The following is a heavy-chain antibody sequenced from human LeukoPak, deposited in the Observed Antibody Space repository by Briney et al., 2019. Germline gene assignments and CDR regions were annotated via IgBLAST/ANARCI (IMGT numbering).Heavy chain of an antibody. D-gene: IGHD3-9*01. V-gene: IGHV1-18*01. CDR2: ISAYNGNT. CDR1: GYTFTSYG. Sequence: ASVKVSCKASGYTFTSYGISWVRQAPGQGLEWMGWISAYNGNTNYAQKLQGRVTMTTDTSTSTAYMELRSLRSDDTAVYYCARDRYYDILTGDYYGMDVWGQGTTVTVSS. CDR3: ARDRYYDILTGDYYGMDV. J-gene: IGHJ6*02.